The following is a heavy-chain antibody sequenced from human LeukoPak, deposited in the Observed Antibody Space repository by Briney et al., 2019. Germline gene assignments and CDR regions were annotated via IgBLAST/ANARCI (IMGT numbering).Heavy chain of an antibody. CDR2: ISGSGGST. CDR3: AKDPDYDFWSGHFDY. CDR1: GLTFSSYA. V-gene: IGHV3-23*01. D-gene: IGHD3-3*01. Sequence: GGSLRLSCAASGLTFSSYAMSWVRQAPGKGLEWVSAISGSGGSTYYADSVKGRFTISRDNSKNTLYLQMNSLRAEDTAVYYCAKDPDYDFWSGHFDYWGQGTLVTVSS. J-gene: IGHJ4*02.